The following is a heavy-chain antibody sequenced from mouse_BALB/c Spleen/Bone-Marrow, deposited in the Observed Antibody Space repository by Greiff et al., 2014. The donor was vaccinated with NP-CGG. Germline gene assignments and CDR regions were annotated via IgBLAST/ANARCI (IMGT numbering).Heavy chain of an antibody. D-gene: IGHD5-1-1*01. J-gene: IGHJ4*01. CDR1: GCSYTGYT. V-gene: IGHV1-18*01. CDR3: ARIPNPLYYYAMDY. Sequence: EVQLQQSGPELVKPGASMKISCKASGCSYTGYTMNWVKQSHGKNLEWIGLINPYNGGTSYNQKFKGKATLTVDKSSSTAYMELLSLTSEDSAVYYCARIPNPLYYYAMDYWGQGTSVTVSS. CDR2: INPYNGGT.